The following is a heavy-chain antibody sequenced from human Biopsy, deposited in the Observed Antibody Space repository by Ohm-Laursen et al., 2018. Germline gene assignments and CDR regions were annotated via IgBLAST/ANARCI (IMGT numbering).Heavy chain of an antibody. CDR1: GYTFTGYY. CDR2: INPKSGGT. CDR3: AIDGNDFLTDYLKIDQ. V-gene: IGHV1-2*02. J-gene: IGHJ4*02. Sequence: SSVKVSCKASGYTFTGYYLHWVRQAPGQGLEWMGWINPKSGGTHYLEKFRGRVTMTRDTSIGTAYMEVSSLRSDDTAVYYCAIDGNDFLTDYLKIDQWGQGTLVTVSS. D-gene: IGHD3-9*01.